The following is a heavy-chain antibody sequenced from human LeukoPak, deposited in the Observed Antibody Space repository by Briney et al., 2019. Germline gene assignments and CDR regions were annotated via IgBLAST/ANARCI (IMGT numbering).Heavy chain of an antibody. V-gene: IGHV4-39*07. CDR3: ARFNPYYGSETFDY. CDR2: IYYSGST. J-gene: IGHJ4*02. Sequence: PSETLSLTCTVSGGSISSSSYYWGWIRQPPGKGLEWIGSIYYSGSTYYNPSLKSRVTISVDTSKNQFSLKLSSVTAADTAVYYCARFNPYYGSETFDYWGQGTLVTVSS. D-gene: IGHD3-10*01. CDR1: GGSISSSSYY.